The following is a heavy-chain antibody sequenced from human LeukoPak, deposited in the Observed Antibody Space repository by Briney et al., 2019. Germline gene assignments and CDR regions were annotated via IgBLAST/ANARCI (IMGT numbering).Heavy chain of an antibody. CDR2: ISEDATNK. CDR3: ARSMRGYAILTGYFDY. Sequence: GGSLRLSCAASGFSLSSYAMQWVRQAPGKGPEWVSGISEDATNKYHADSVKGRFTISRDNSKNALHLQMDSLRPEDTAVYYCARSMRGYAILTGYFDYWGQGTLVTVSS. D-gene: IGHD3-9*01. J-gene: IGHJ4*02. V-gene: IGHV3-30-3*01. CDR1: GFSLSSYA.